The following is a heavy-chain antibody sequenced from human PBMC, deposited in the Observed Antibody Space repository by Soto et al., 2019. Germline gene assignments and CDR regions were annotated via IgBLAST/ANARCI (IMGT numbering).Heavy chain of an antibody. CDR3: ASYYDINYGMDV. Sequence: SVKVSCKASGGTFSSYAISWVRQAPGQGLEWMGGIIPIFGTANYAQKFQGRVTITADESTSTAYMELSSLRSEDTAVYYCASYYDINYGMDVWGQGTTVTVSS. J-gene: IGHJ6*02. CDR1: GGTFSSYA. V-gene: IGHV1-69*13. CDR2: IIPIFGTA. D-gene: IGHD3-9*01.